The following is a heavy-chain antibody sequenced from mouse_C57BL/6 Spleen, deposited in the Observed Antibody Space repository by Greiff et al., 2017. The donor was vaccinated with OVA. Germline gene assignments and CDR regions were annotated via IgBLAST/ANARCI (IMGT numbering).Heavy chain of an antibody. CDR1: GYTFTSYW. D-gene: IGHD4-1*01. CDR3: ASSGTRYFDY. Sequence: VQLQQPGAELVKPGASVELSCKASGYTFTSYWMHWVKQRPGQGLEWIGRIHPTSGSTNYNQKFKSKATLTVDKSSSKAYMQLSSLTSEDSAVYFCASSGTRYFDYWGQGTTLTVSS. CDR2: IHPTSGST. V-gene: IGHV1-64*01. J-gene: IGHJ2*01.